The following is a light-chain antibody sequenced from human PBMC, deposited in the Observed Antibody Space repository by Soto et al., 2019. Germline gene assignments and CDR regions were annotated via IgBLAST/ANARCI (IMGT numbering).Light chain of an antibody. Sequence: DILMTQSPSSLSASVGDRVTITCRASQSISTYLNWYQQKPGKAPQLLLYGASSLESGVASRFTGSGSGTDFTLTISSLQPEDFATYHCQQSHSTPWTFGQGTKVEVK. J-gene: IGKJ1*01. V-gene: IGKV1-39*01. CDR3: QQSHSTPWT. CDR1: QSISTY. CDR2: GAS.